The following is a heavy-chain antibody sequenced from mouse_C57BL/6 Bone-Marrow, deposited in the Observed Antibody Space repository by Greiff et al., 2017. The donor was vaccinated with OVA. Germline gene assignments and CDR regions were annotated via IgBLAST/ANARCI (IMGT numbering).Heavy chain of an antibody. J-gene: IGHJ4*01. CDR2: IYPGNSDT. CDR1: GYTFTSYW. V-gene: IGHV1-5*01. D-gene: IGHD2-10*02. Sequence: EVQLQQSGTVLARPGASVKMSCKTSGYTFTSYWMHWVKQRPGQGLEWIGAIYPGNSDTSYNQKFKGKAKLTAVTSASTAYMELSSLTNEDSAVYYCTSWRYGNYDYYAMDYWGQGTSVTVSS. CDR3: TSWRYGNYDYYAMDY.